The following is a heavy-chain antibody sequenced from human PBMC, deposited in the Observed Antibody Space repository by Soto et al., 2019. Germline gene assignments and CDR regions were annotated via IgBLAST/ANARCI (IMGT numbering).Heavy chain of an antibody. V-gene: IGHV3-33*01. CDR2: IWLDGSER. J-gene: IGHJ5*01. Sequence: GGSLRLSCETSGFMFTTSGMHWVRQAPGKGLEWVSGIWLDGSERYYSDSVKGRFTISRDNSKNMLFLEMNSLRVEDTAVYFCARDASGTTSFLVSWGQGALVTAPQ. D-gene: IGHD1-1*01. CDR1: GFMFTTSG. CDR3: ARDASGTTSFLVS.